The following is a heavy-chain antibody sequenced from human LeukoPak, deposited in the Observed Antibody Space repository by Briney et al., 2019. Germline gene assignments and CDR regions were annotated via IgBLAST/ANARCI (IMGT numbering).Heavy chain of an antibody. Sequence: ASVKVSCKASGYTFTNYGISWVRQAPGQGLEWMGWINPNSGGTNYAQKFQGRVTMTRDTSISTAYMELSRLRSDDTAVYYCARVLVGAYDAFDIWGQGTMVTVSS. CDR2: INPNSGGT. CDR1: GYTFTNYG. D-gene: IGHD1-26*01. J-gene: IGHJ3*02. V-gene: IGHV1-2*02. CDR3: ARVLVGAYDAFDI.